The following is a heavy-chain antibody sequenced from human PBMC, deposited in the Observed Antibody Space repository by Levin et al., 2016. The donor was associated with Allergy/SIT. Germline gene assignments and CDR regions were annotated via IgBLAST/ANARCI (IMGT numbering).Heavy chain of an antibody. D-gene: IGHD4-17*01. V-gene: IGHV3-9*01. CDR3: AKEDYGAVNYYYYGMDV. J-gene: IGHJ6*02. CDR2: ISWNSGSI. Sequence: VRQAPGKGLEWVSGISWNSGSIGYADSVKGRFTISRDNAKNSLYLQMNSLRAEDTALYYCAKEDYGAVNYYYYGMDVWGQGTTVTVSS.